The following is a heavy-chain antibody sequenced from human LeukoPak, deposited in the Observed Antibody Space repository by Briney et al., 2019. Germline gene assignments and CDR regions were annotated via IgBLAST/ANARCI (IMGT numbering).Heavy chain of an antibody. CDR1: GYTLTELS. CDR2: FDPEDGET. V-gene: IGHV1-24*01. J-gene: IGHJ4*02. Sequence: ASVKVSCKVSGYTLTELSMHWVRQAPGKGLEWTGGFDPEDGETIYAQKFQGRVTMTEDTSTDTAYMELSSLRSEDTAVYYCATWYYDSSGYQVFDYWGQGTLVTVSS. CDR3: ATWYYDSSGYQVFDY. D-gene: IGHD3-22*01.